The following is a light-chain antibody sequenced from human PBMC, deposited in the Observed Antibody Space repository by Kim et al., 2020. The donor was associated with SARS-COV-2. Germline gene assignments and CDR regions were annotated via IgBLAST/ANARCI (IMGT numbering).Light chain of an antibody. J-gene: IGKJ1*01. V-gene: IGKV1-5*03. CDR2: KAS. Sequence: DIKMTQSPSNMSASVGDRVTITCWASESISSWLAWYQQKPGKAPKPLIYKASSLESGVPLRFSGSGSGTEFTLTISSLQPDDFATYYCQQYYSSVLTFGQGTKVDIK. CDR1: ESISSW. CDR3: QQYYSSVLT.